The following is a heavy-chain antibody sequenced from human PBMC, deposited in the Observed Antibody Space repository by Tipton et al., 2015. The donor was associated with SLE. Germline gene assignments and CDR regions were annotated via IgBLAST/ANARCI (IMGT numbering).Heavy chain of an antibody. CDR3: ARGRGGEFLDY. D-gene: IGHD3-16*01. Sequence: GSLRLSCATSGFTFWSHDMGWVRQAPGKGLEWVSVTSESGAGTHYINTVRGRFTISRDNSKNTVSLQMNSLRVEDTAVYFCARGRGGEFLDYWGQGTLVTVSS. CDR1: GFTFWSHD. V-gene: IGHV3-23*01. J-gene: IGHJ4*02. CDR2: TSESGAGT.